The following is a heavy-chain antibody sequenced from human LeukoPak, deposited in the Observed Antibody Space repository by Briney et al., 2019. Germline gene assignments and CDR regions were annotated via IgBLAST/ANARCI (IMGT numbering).Heavy chain of an antibody. CDR3: TRVGYIDEGIDY. D-gene: IGHD5-24*01. V-gene: IGHV3-7*04. J-gene: IGHJ4*02. Sequence: GVALRLSCVASGFPFSSYWMTWVRQAPGKGLEWVANIKQDGSKKAYVDSVKGRFTISRDNAKNSLYLQMNSLRAEDTAIYYCTRVGYIDEGIDYWGQGTLVTFSS. CDR2: IKQDGSKK. CDR1: GFPFSSYW.